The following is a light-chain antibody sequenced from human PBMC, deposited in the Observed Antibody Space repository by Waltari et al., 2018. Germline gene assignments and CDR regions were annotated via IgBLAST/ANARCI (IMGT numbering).Light chain of an antibody. CDR3: QQYYGTPLT. CDR2: WAS. CDR1: QSVLYSANNKNY. J-gene: IGKJ3*01. Sequence: DIVMTQSPDSLAVSLGERATIHCKSSQSVLYSANNKNYLAWYQQKPGQPPKLLIYWASTRESGVPDRFSGSGSGTDFTLTISSLQAEDVALYYCQQYYGTPLTFGPGTKVNIK. V-gene: IGKV4-1*01.